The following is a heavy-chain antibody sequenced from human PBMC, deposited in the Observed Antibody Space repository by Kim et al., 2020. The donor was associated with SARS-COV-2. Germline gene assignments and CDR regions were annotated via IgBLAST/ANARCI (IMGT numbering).Heavy chain of an antibody. CDR3: AKCYYDSGGFFGYYGMDV. CDR2: ISGTGGTT. J-gene: IGHJ6*02. CDR1: GFAFDTYA. V-gene: IGHV3-23*01. Sequence: GGSLRLSCATSGFAFDTYAMTWVRQAPGKGLEWVSVISGTGGTTKYSDSVNGRFTVSRDKSKNTLYLQMNSLRVEDTAIYYCAKCYYDSGGFFGYYGMDVWGQGTTVTVSS. D-gene: IGHD3-22*01.